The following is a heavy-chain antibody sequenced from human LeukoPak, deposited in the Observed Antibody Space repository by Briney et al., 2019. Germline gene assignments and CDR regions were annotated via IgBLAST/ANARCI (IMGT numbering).Heavy chain of an antibody. J-gene: IGHJ4*02. V-gene: IGHV1-69*06. Sequence: SVKVSCKASGGTFSSYAISWVRQAPGQGLEWMGGIIPIFGTANYAQKFQGRVTITADKSTSTAYMELSSLRSEDTAVYYCARDPQKGFLRPFDYWGQGTLVTVSS. CDR3: ARDPQKGFLRPFDY. D-gene: IGHD4-17*01. CDR2: IIPIFGTA. CDR1: GGTFSSYA.